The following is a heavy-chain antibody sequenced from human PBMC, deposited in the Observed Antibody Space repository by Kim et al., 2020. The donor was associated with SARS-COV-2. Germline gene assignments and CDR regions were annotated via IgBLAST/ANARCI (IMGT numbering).Heavy chain of an antibody. V-gene: IGHV3-53*01. J-gene: IGHJ4*02. CDR1: AFPVSTSD. Sequence: GGSLRLSCAASAFPVSTSDMTWVRQAPGRGLEWVSVIHGNGNSYYADSVRGRFTISRDNSKNTLYLQMNDLRAEDTAVYYCARDKGPGDWERFDYWGQGTLVAVSS. CDR3: ARDKGPGDWERFDY. CDR2: IHGNGNS. D-gene: IGHD1-26*01.